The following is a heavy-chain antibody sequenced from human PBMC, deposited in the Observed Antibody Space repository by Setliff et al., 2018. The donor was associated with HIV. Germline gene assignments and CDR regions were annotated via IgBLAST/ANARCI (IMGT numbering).Heavy chain of an antibody. J-gene: IGHJ4*02. V-gene: IGHV3-48*01. D-gene: IGHD4-17*01. CDR3: ARGVPMKLRLRGYWFDY. Sequence: PGGSLRLSCAASGFTFSSYSMNWVRQAPGKELEWVSYISSSSSTIYYADSVKGRFTISRDNAKNSLYLQMNSLRAEDTAVYYCARGVPMKLRLRGYWFDYWGQGTLVTVSS. CDR1: GFTFSSYS. CDR2: ISSSSSTI.